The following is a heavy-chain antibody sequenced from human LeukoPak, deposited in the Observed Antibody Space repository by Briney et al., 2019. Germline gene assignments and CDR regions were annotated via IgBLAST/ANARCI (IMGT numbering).Heavy chain of an antibody. Sequence: GESLRISCKGSGYTFSSYWIGWVRQMPGKGMEWMGIIYPGDSDTRYSPSLQGQVTISVDTSIGTAYLQWSSLKASDTAIYYCARQNDFRLDYWGQGTLVTVSS. J-gene: IGHJ4*02. CDR2: IYPGDSDT. CDR3: ARQNDFRLDY. D-gene: IGHD3-3*01. V-gene: IGHV5-51*01. CDR1: GYTFSSYW.